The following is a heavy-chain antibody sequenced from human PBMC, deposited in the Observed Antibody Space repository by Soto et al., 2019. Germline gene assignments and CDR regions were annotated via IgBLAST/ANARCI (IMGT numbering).Heavy chain of an antibody. Sequence: QVQLVESGGGVVQPGRSLRLSCAASGFTFSSYAMHWVRQAPGKGLEWVAVISYDGSNKYYADSVKGRFTISRDNSKNTLYLQMNSLRAEDTAVYYCARYQGGSVLYYYYYGMDVWGQGTTVTVSS. CDR1: GFTFSSYA. CDR2: ISYDGSNK. V-gene: IGHV3-30-3*01. J-gene: IGHJ6*02. D-gene: IGHD5-12*01. CDR3: ARYQGGSVLYYYYYGMDV.